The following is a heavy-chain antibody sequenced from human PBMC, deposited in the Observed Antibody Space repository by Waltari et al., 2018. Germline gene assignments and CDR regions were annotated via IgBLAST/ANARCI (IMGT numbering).Heavy chain of an antibody. CDR1: GDSMNNFY. CDR3: ARTGFWSGDLNWFDP. CDR2: IDSSGNT. J-gene: IGHJ5*02. Sequence: QVQVQESGPGLVTPSETLSLTCTVSGDSMNNFYWSWIRQPPGKRLEWIGHIDSSGNTNYNPSLKSRGTISIDTSKNQFSLKLRSVTAADTGVYYCARTGFWSGDLNWFDPWGQGTLVTVSS. D-gene: IGHD3-3*01. V-gene: IGHV4-59*01.